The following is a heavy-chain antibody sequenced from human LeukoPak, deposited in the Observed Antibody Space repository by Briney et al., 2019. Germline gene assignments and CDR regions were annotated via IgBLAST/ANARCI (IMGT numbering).Heavy chain of an antibody. J-gene: IGHJ4*02. V-gene: IGHV1-3*01. CDR3: ARVYCSSTSCRYYFDY. CDR1: GYIFINYA. CDR2: INVGNGNT. Sequence: GASVKVSCKASGYIFINYAVHLVRQAPGQRHEWMGWINVGNGNTEYSQKFQGRITITRDTSANTAYMELISLRSEDTAVYFCARVYCSSTSCRYYFDYWGQGTLVTVSS. D-gene: IGHD2-2*01.